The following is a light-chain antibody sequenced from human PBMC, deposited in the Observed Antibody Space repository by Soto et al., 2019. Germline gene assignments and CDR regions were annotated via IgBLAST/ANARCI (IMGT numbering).Light chain of an antibody. CDR3: QQYSSYSAVT. CDR2: DAS. J-gene: IGKJ4*01. Sequence: DIQMTQSPSTLSASVGDRVTITCRASQSISSWLAWYQQKQGKAPKLLISDASSLESGVPSRFSGSGSGTDFTLPISSLQPDDFATYSCQQYSSYSAVTFGGGTKVDIK. V-gene: IGKV1-5*01. CDR1: QSISSW.